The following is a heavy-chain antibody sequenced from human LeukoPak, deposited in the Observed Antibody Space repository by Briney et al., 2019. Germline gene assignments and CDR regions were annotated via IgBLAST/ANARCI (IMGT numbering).Heavy chain of an antibody. CDR1: GGSISSGSYY. V-gene: IGHV4-61*02. Sequence: SETLSLTCTVSGGSISSGSYYWSWIRQPAGKGLEWIGRIYTSGSTNYNPSLKSRVTISVDTSKNQFSLKLSSVTAADTAVYYCARDRARYSSRWSQGFDPWGQGTLVTVSS. J-gene: IGHJ5*02. D-gene: IGHD6-19*01. CDR3: ARDRARYSSRWSQGFDP. CDR2: IYTSGST.